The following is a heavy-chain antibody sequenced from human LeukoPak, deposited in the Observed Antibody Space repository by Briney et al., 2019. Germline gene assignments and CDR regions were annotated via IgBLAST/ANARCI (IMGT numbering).Heavy chain of an antibody. V-gene: IGHV3-64D*09. D-gene: IGHD1-1*01. J-gene: IGHJ4*02. CDR3: VKDHDRNWNDKGYFDY. CDR2: ISSNGVNT. Sequence: PGGSLRLSCSASGFTFSSYAMHWVRQAPGXGLEYVSAISSNGVNTYYADSVKGRFTISRDNSKNTLDLQMSSLRVEDTAVYYCVKDHDRNWNDKGYFDYWGQGTLVTVSS. CDR1: GFTFSSYA.